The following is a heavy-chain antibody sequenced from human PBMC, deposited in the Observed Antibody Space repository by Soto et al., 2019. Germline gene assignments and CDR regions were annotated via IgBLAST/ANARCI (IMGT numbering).Heavy chain of an antibody. CDR3: ARDSYDTIFGVVYYYYMDV. CDR2: MNPNSGNT. CDR1: GYTFTSYD. Sequence: ASVKVSCKASGYTFTSYDINWVRQATGQGLEWMGWMNPNSGNTGYAQKFQGRVTMTRNTSISTAYMELSSLRSEDTAVYYCARDSYDTIFGVVYYYYMDVWGKGTTVTVSS. V-gene: IGHV1-8*01. D-gene: IGHD3-3*01. J-gene: IGHJ6*03.